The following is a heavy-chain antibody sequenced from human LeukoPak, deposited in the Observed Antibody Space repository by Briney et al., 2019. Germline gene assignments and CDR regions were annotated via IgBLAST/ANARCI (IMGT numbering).Heavy chain of an antibody. J-gene: IGHJ4*02. CDR3: ARGRGDIVVVPAAVLIDY. CDR2: INPNSGGT. D-gene: IGHD2-2*01. Sequence: SLKLSCKASGYTFTGYDMHWVPQAPGQGLEWMGRINPNSGGTNYAQKFQGRVTMTRDTSISTAYMELSRLRSDDTAVYYCARGRGDIVVVPAAVLIDYWGQGTLVTVSS. CDR1: GYTFTGYD. V-gene: IGHV1-2*06.